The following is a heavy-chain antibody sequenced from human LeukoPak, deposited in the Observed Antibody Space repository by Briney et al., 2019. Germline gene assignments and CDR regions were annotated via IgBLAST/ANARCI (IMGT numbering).Heavy chain of an antibody. CDR3: ARSVGSSSAY. Sequence: GGSLRLSCAASGFTFSRYDMLWVRQVTGKGLEWVSAIGTAGDTYYPDSVKGRFTISRENVKNSLFLQMNSLRVEDTAVYYCARSVGSSSAYWGQGTLVTVS. CDR2: IGTAGDT. CDR1: GFTFSRYD. V-gene: IGHV3-13*01. D-gene: IGHD6-6*01. J-gene: IGHJ4*02.